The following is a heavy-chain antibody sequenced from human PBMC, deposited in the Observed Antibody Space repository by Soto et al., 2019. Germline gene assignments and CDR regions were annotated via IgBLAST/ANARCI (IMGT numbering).Heavy chain of an antibody. D-gene: IGHD2-8*02. Sequence: PSETLSPTCAVYGGSFSGYYWSWIRQPPGKGLEWIGEINHSGSTNYNPSLKSRVTISVDTSKNKFSLKLSSVTAADTAVYYCARGPGVVWYYYYYGMDVWGQGTTVTVSS. CDR2: INHSGST. CDR1: GGSFSGYY. CDR3: ARGPGVVWYYYYYGMDV. J-gene: IGHJ6*02. V-gene: IGHV4-34*01.